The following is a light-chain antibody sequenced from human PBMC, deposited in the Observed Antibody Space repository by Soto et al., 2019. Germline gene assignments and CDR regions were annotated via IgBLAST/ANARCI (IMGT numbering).Light chain of an antibody. J-gene: IGKJ1*01. Sequence: ILLTQSRGTLSLSPGERAPLPRXASQSVSGTYFAWYQQKNGQAPRXXLSGASLRATGIPDRFSGGWYGTDFNLTISRLETEDFAVYYCQQRSNRPRTFGQGTKVDIK. CDR2: GAS. V-gene: IGKV3D-20*02. CDR3: QQRSNRPRT. CDR1: QSVSGTY.